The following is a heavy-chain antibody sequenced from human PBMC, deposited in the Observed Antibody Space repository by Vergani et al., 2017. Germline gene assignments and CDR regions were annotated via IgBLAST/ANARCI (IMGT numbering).Heavy chain of an antibody. J-gene: IGHJ6*02. D-gene: IGHD2-2*01. V-gene: IGHV1-2*02. CDR3: ARVVVPAASDDGMDV. CDR1: GYTFTGYY. CDR2: INPNSGGT. Sequence: QVQLVQSGAEVKKPGASVKVSCKASGYTFTGYYMHWVRQAPGQGLEWMGWINPNSGGTKYAQKFQGRVTMTRDTSISTAYMELSRLRSDDTAVYYCARVVVPAASDDGMDVWGQGTTVTVSS.